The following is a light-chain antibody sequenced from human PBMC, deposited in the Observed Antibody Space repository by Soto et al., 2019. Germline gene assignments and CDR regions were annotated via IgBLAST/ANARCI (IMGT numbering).Light chain of an antibody. CDR2: DAS. V-gene: IGKV3-11*01. CDR3: QQRSNWPPIT. Sequence: EIVLTQSPCILSLSPGGRATLSCRASQSVSSYLAWYQQKPGQAPRLLIYDASNRATGIPARFSGSGSGTDFTLTISSLEAEDFAVYYCQQRSNWPPITFGQGTRLEIK. CDR1: QSVSSY. J-gene: IGKJ5*01.